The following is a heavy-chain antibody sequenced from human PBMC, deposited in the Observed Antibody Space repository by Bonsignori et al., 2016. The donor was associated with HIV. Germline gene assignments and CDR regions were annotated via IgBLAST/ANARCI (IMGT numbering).Heavy chain of an antibody. CDR2: VYSSDTDL. Sequence: EVQLEQSGPEVKKPGESLKISCQGSGYRFPNYWIAWVRQRPGKGLEWMGIVYSSDTDLRYGPSFQGQVTISVDTSINTVYLEWSSLKASDTATYYCARRISGKDFDYWGQGTPVTVSS. CDR3: ARRISGKDFDY. V-gene: IGHV5-51*03. D-gene: IGHD3-10*01. J-gene: IGHJ4*02. CDR1: GYRFPNYW.